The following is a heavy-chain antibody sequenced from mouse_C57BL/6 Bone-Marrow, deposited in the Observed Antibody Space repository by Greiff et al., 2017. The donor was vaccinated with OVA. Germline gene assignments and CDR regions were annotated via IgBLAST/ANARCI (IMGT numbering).Heavy chain of an antibody. CDR2: INPYNGGT. CDR1: GYTFTDYY. J-gene: IGHJ3*01. D-gene: IGHD1-1*01. Sequence: EVHLVESGPVLVKPGASVKMSCKASGYTFTDYYMNWVKQSHGKSLEWIGVINPYNGGTSYNQKFKGKATLTVDKSSSTAYMELNSLTSEDSAVYYCAPLRSYWGQGTLVTVSA. V-gene: IGHV1-19*01. CDR3: APLRSY.